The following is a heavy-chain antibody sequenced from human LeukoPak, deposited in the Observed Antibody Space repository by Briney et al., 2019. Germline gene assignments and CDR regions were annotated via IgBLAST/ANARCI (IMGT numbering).Heavy chain of an antibody. V-gene: IGHV1-69*13. D-gene: IGHD3-10*01. Sequence: SVKVSCKASGGTFSSYAISWVRQAPGQGLEWMGGIIPIFGTANYAQKFQGRVTITADESTSTAYMELSSLRSEDTAVYYCARGRESITMVRGALGYWGQGTLVTVSS. CDR3: ARGRESITMVRGALGY. CDR2: IIPIFGTA. CDR1: GGTFSSYA. J-gene: IGHJ4*02.